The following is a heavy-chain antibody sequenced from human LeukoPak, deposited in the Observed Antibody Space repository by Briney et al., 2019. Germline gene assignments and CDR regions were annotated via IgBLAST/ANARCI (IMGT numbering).Heavy chain of an antibody. CDR3: ASGLRYFDLYY. V-gene: IGHV4-39*07. CDR2: IYYSGST. D-gene: IGHD3-9*01. Sequence: SETLSLTCTVSGGSISSGSYYWGWIRQPPGKGLEWIGSIYYSGSTYYNPSLKSRVIVSSDTSKNQFSLKLSSVTAADTAVYYCASGLRYFDLYYWGQGTLVTVSS. CDR1: GGSISSGSYY. J-gene: IGHJ4*02.